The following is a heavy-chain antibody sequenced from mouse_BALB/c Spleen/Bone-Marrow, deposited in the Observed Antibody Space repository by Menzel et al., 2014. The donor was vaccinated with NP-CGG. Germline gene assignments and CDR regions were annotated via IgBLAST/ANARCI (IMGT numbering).Heavy chain of an antibody. D-gene: IGHD2-4*01. CDR3: ARNYDYDGGYYAMDY. Sequence: QVQLQHSGAELAKPGASVKMSCKASGYNFISYWMHWVKQRPGQGLEWIGYINPSTGYTVYNQKFKDKATLTADKSSSKAYMQLSSLTSEDSAVYYCARNYDYDGGYYAMDYWGQGTSVTVSS. V-gene: IGHV1-7*01. CDR2: INPSTGYT. J-gene: IGHJ4*01. CDR1: GYNFISYW.